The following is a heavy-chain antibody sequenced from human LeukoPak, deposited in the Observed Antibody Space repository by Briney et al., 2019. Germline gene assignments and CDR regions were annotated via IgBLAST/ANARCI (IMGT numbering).Heavy chain of an antibody. CDR3: ASRVEATYGVFDY. CDR1: GGSICSSIYY. J-gene: IGHJ4*02. D-gene: IGHD1-26*01. CDR2: IYYTGST. V-gene: IGHV4-39*01. Sequence: SETLSLTCTVSGGSICSSIYYWGWIRQPPGEGLEWIGSIYYTGSTYYNPSRKSRVTISVDTSKNQFSLKLSSVTAADTAVYFCASRVEATYGVFDYWGQGTLVTVSS.